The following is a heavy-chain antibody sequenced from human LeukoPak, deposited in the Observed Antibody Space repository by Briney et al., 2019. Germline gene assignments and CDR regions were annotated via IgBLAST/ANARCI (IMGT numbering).Heavy chain of an antibody. V-gene: IGHV3-23*01. CDR3: AKSVKYYDILTGDY. J-gene: IGHJ4*02. D-gene: IGHD3-9*01. Sequence: GGSLRLSCAASGFTFSSYAMSWVRQAPGKGLEWVSAISGGGDSTYYADSVKGRFTISRANSKNTLYLQMNSLSADDTAVYYCAKSVKYYDILTGDYWGQGTLVTVSS. CDR2: ISGGGDST. CDR1: GFTFSSYA.